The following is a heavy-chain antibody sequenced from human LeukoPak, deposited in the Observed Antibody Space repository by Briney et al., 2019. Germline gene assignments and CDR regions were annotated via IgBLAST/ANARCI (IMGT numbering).Heavy chain of an antibody. J-gene: IGHJ3*02. CDR2: IYSGGST. V-gene: IGHV3-53*01. D-gene: IGHD3-10*01. CDR3: AMVDAKGAFDI. CDR1: GLTVSSNY. Sequence: PGGSLRLSCAASGLTVSSNYMSWVRQAPGKGLEWVSVIYSGGSTYYADSVKGRFTISRDNSKNTLYLQMNSLRAEDTAVYYCAMVDAKGAFDIWGQGTMVTVSS.